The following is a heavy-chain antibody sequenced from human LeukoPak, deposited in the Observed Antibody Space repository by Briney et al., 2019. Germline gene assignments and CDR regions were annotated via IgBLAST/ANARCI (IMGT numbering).Heavy chain of an antibody. CDR1: GFTISSPY. V-gene: IGHV3-7*03. J-gene: IGHJ6*02. CDR3: ARGGGLDV. CDR2: INHNGNVN. D-gene: IGHD3-16*01. Sequence: GGSLRLSCAASGFTISSPYMNWARQAPGKGLEWVASINHNGNVNYYVDSVKGRFTISRDNAKNSLYLQMSNLRAEDTAVYFCARGGGLDVWGQGATVTVSS.